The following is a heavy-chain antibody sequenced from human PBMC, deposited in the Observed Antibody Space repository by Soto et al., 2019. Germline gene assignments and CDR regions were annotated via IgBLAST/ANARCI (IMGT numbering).Heavy chain of an antibody. Sequence: WETLSRTCTVSGGSISSYYWSWIRQPPGKGLERIGYICNSGSTNYNPCLKSRVTISVDTSKNQFSLKLSSVTAADPAVYYCARDPGWSDYDSSGYPYYYGMDVWGKGTTGTASS. V-gene: IGHV4-59*01. D-gene: IGHD3-22*01. CDR3: ARDPGWSDYDSSGYPYYYGMDV. CDR1: GGSISSYY. CDR2: ICNSGST. J-gene: IGHJ6*04.